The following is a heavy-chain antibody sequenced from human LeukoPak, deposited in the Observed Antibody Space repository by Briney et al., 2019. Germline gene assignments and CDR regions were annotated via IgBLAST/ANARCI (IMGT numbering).Heavy chain of an antibody. CDR2: IIPIFGTA. CDR1: GGTFSSYA. CDR3: ARVSSGSHFDY. V-gene: IGHV1-69*05. D-gene: IGHD1-26*01. Sequence: SVKVSCKASGGTFSSYAISWVRQAPGQGLEWMGRIIPIFGTANYAQKFQGRVTITRDTSVSTAYMELSRLRSDDTAVYYCARVSSGSHFDYWGQGTLVTVSS. J-gene: IGHJ4*02.